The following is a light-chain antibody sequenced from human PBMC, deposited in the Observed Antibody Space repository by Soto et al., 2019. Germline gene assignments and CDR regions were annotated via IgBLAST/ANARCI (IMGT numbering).Light chain of an antibody. CDR2: EVT. CDR3: TSYTNSKAYIL. Sequence: HSVLTQPASVSGSLGQSITISCTGTRTDIGGYNYVSWYQQYPGKAPKLVICEVTSRPSGISDRFSGSKSGNTASLTISGLQAEDEADYFCTSYTNSKAYILFGGGTKVTVL. V-gene: IGLV2-14*01. J-gene: IGLJ2*01. CDR1: RTDIGGYNY.